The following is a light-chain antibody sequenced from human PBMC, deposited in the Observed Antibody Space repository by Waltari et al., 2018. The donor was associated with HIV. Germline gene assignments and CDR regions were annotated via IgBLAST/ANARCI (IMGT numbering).Light chain of an antibody. CDR2: EVK. J-gene: IGLJ1*01. CDR1: ISDVGNSAL. CDR3: CSYAGTHTYV. Sequence: QSALTQPASVSGSPGQSITISCTGSISDVGNSALVSWYQQYPGKAPKLIIYEVKKWPSGISDRFSGSKSGTTASLTISGLQADDEADYYCCSYAGTHTYVFGTGTRVTVL. V-gene: IGLV2-23*02.